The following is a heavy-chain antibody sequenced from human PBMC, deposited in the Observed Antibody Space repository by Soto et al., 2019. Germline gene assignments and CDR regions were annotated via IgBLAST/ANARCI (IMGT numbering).Heavy chain of an antibody. Sequence: QITLRESGPTLVKPTQTLTLTCSFSGFSLSSTAVGVNWIRQPPGKAPEWLALIYWDDDNHYSPSLKSRLTITKDTSKNQVVFTMPNMDPVDTATYYCAHGRGWLSDYWGQGILVTVSS. CDR3: AHGRGWLSDY. CDR1: GFSLSSTAVG. CDR2: IYWDDDN. V-gene: IGHV2-5*02. J-gene: IGHJ4*02. D-gene: IGHD6-19*01.